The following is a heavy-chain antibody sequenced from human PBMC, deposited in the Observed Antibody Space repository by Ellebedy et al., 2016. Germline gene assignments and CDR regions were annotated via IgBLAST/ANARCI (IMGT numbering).Heavy chain of an antibody. CDR1: GFTFSSYS. J-gene: IGHJ6*03. Sequence: GESLKISXAASGFTFSSYSMNWVRQAPGKGLEWVSSISSSSSYIYYADSVKGRFTISRDNAKNSLYLQMNSLRAEDTAVYYCARALYSSSSRYYYYYYMDVWGKGTTVTVSS. CDR3: ARALYSSSSRYYYYYYMDV. CDR2: ISSSSSYI. D-gene: IGHD6-6*01. V-gene: IGHV3-21*01.